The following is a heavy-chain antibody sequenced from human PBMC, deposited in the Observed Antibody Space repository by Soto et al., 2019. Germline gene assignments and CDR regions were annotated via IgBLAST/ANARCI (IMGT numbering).Heavy chain of an antibody. CDR2: INSDGSST. CDR1: GFTFSSYW. J-gene: IGHJ6*02. D-gene: IGHD6-25*01. V-gene: IGHV3-74*01. Sequence: GGSLRLSCAASGFTFSSYWMHWVRQAPGKGLAWVSRINSDGSSTSYADSVKGRFTISRDNAKNTLYLQMNSLRAEDTAVYYCAREVKQRWNYYYYGMDVWGQGTTVTVSS. CDR3: AREVKQRWNYYYYGMDV.